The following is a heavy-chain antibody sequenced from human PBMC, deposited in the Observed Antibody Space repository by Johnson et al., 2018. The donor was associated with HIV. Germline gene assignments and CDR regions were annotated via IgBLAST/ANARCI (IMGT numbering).Heavy chain of an antibody. CDR2: IKSRTDGGTT. D-gene: IGHD5-24*01. CDR3: AKDIYGYDAFDI. J-gene: IGHJ3*02. CDR1: GFTFSNAW. V-gene: IGHV3-15*05. Sequence: VQLVESGGGLVKPGGSLRLSCAASGFTFSNAWMSWVRQAPGKGLEWVGHIKSRTDGGTTDYAAPVKGRFTISRDDSKNTLYLQMNSLRAEDTALYYCAKDIYGYDAFDIWGQGTMVTVSS.